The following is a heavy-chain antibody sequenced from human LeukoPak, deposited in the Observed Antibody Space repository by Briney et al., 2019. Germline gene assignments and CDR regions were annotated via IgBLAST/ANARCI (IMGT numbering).Heavy chain of an antibody. V-gene: IGHV4-38-2*01. CDR1: GYSISSGYY. J-gene: IGHJ4*02. CDR2: IYHSGST. D-gene: IGHD3-10*01. Sequence: SETLSLTCAVSGYSISSGYYWGWIRQPPGKGLEWIESIYHSGSTYYNPSLKRRVTISVDTSKNQFSLKLSSVTAADTAVYYCARWSSGSYDGFDYWGQGTLVTVSS. CDR3: ARWSSGSYDGFDY.